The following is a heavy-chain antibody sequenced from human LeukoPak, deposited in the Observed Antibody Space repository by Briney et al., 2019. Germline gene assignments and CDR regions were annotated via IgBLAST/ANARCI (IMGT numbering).Heavy chain of an antibody. Sequence: PGGSLRLSCAASGFSFDDYAMSWVRQAPGKGLEWVAAISGCGTSNYFADSVKGRFTISRDNSKNTVDLQMNSLRAEDTAVYYCARLDWEGYDFDYWGQGNLVTVSS. CDR1: GFSFDDYA. CDR3: ARLDWEGYDFDY. CDR2: ISGCGTSN. J-gene: IGHJ4*02. D-gene: IGHD3-3*01. V-gene: IGHV3-23*01.